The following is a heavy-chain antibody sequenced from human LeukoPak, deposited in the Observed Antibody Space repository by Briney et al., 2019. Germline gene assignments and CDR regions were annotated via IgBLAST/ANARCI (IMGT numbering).Heavy chain of an antibody. CDR3: AREGQYYYDSSGYFQFDY. CDR1: GFTFSSYW. Sequence: PGGSLRLSCAASGFTFSSYWMHWVRQAPGKGLVWVSRINSDGSSTSYADSVKGRFTISRDNSKNTLYLQMNSLRAEDTAVYYCAREGQYYYDSSGYFQFDYWGQGTLVTVSS. J-gene: IGHJ4*02. CDR2: INSDGSST. D-gene: IGHD3-22*01. V-gene: IGHV3-74*01.